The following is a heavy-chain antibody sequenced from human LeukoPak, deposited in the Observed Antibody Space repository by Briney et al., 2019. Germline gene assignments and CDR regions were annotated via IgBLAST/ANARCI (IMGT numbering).Heavy chain of an antibody. Sequence: GGSLRLSCTASGFTFGDYAMSWFRQAPGKGLEWVGFIRSKAYGGTTEYAASVKGRFTVSRDDSKSIAYLQMNSLKTEDTAVYYCTREGLLVFVAFYYYYYMDVWGKGTTVTVSS. V-gene: IGHV3-49*03. CDR2: IRSKAYGGTT. CDR1: GFTFGDYA. D-gene: IGHD4/OR15-4a*01. J-gene: IGHJ6*03. CDR3: TREGLLVFVAFYYYYYMDV.